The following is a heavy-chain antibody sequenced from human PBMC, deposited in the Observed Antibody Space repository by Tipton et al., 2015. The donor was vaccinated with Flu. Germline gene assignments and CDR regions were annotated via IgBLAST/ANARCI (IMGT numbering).Heavy chain of an antibody. CDR3: ARDRITMVRGVPHDAFDI. D-gene: IGHD3-10*01. Sequence: TLSLTCTVSGGSISSFYWSWIRQPPGKGLEWIGYIYYSGSTNYSPSLKSRVTISVDTSKNQFSLKLSSVTAADTAVYYCARDRITMVRGVPHDAFDIWGQGTMVTVSS. CDR1: GGSISSFY. J-gene: IGHJ3*02. V-gene: IGHV4-59*01. CDR2: IYYSGST.